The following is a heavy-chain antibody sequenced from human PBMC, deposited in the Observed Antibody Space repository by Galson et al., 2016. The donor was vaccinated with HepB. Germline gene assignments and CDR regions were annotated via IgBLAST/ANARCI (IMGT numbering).Heavy chain of an antibody. D-gene: IGHD3-22*01. CDR2: ISSSSSMI. J-gene: IGHJ5*02. CDR1: GFVFSTYG. CDR3: ARVAYDSSYPYNRFDP. V-gene: IGHV3-48*02. Sequence: SLRLSCAASGFVFSTYGMNWVRQAPGRGLEWVSYISSSSSMIYYADSVKGRFTISRDNAKNSLYLQMNSLRDEDTAVYYCARVAYDSSYPYNRFDPRGQGTLVTVSS.